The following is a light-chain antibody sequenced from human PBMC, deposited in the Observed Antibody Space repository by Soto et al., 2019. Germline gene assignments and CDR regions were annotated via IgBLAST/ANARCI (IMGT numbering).Light chain of an antibody. J-gene: IGLJ1*01. V-gene: IGLV2-8*01. CDR3: KSYSGSTTYV. CDR2: EVV. Sequence: QSVLTQPPSASGSPGQSVTISCTGTKNDIGVYDFVSWYQQHPGKAPRLIIYEVVQRPSGVPYRFSGSKSGNTASLTVSGLQAADEDAYFCKSYSGSTTYVFGSGTKLTVL. CDR1: KNDIGVYDF.